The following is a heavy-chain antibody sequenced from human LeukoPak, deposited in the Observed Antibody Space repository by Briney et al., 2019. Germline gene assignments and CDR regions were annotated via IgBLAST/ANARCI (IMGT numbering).Heavy chain of an antibody. Sequence: SETLSLTCTVSGGSISSYYWSWIRQPAGKGLEWIGRIYTSGSTNYNPSLKSRVTMSVDTSKNQFSLKLSSVTAADTAMYYCTREAENTQYFDYWGQGTLVTVSS. CDR1: GGSISSYY. D-gene: IGHD6-19*01. CDR3: TREAENTQYFDY. J-gene: IGHJ4*02. CDR2: IYTSGST. V-gene: IGHV4-4*07.